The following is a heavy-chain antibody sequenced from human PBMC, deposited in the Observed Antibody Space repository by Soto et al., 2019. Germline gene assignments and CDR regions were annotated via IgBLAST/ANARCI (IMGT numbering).Heavy chain of an antibody. CDR2: ISSSSSYI. CDR1: GFTFSSYS. CDR3: ARDSYCSGGSCYPGATDY. Sequence: GGSLRLSCAASGFTFSSYSMNWVRQAPGKGLEWVSSISSSSSYIYYADSVKGRFTISRDNAKNSLYLQMNSLRAEDTAVYYCARDSYCSGGSCYPGATDYWGQGTLVTVSS. V-gene: IGHV3-21*01. D-gene: IGHD2-15*01. J-gene: IGHJ4*02.